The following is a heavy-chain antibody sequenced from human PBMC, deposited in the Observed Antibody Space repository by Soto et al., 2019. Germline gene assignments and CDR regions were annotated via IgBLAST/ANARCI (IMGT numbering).Heavy chain of an antibody. J-gene: IGHJ6*02. CDR1: GYSFTSYW. CDR3: AKHKPERSGWEDHYYDDMPV. V-gene: IGHV5-51*01. D-gene: IGHD6-19*01. CDR2: IYPGDCDT. Sequence: GESLKISCKGSGYSFTSYWIGWVRQMPGKGLEWMGVIYPGDCDTRYSPAFQGQVTISADKSISTAYLQWSSLKASDTAMYYCAKHKPERSGWEDHYYDDMPVGGQGTTVT.